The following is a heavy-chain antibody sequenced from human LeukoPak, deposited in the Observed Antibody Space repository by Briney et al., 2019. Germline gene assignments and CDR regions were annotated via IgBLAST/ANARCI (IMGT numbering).Heavy chain of an antibody. CDR1: GFTFSSYG. CDR3: ARGPDYYDSSGRFDY. CDR2: IWYDGSHK. J-gene: IGHJ4*02. V-gene: IGHV3-33*01. Sequence: SGGSLRLSCAASGFTFSSYGMHWVRQAPGKGLEWVAVIWYDGSHKYYADSVKGRFTISRDNSKNTLYLQMNSLRAEDTAVYYCARGPDYYDSSGRFDYWGQGTLVTVSS. D-gene: IGHD3-22*01.